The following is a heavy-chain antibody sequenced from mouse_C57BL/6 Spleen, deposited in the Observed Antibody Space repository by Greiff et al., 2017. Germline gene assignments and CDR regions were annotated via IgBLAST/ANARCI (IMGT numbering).Heavy chain of an antibody. V-gene: IGHV1-81*01. CDR3: ARGDLGDSWFAY. CDR1: GYTFTSYG. Sequence: VKVVESGAELARPGASVKLSCKASGYTFTSYGISWVKQRTGQGLEWIGEIYPRSGNTYYNEKFKGKATLTADKSSSTAYMELRSLTSEDSAVYFCARGDLGDSWFAYWGQGTLVTVSA. CDR2: IYPRSGNT. J-gene: IGHJ3*01. D-gene: IGHD2-13*01.